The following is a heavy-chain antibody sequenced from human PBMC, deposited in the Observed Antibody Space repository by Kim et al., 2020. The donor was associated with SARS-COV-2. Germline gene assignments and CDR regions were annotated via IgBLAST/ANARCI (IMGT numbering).Heavy chain of an antibody. D-gene: IGHD6-13*01. CDR2: ISSSGSTI. V-gene: IGHV3-48*03. CDR1: GFTFSSYE. J-gene: IGHJ4*02. CDR3: ARGGSSWGPYYFDY. Sequence: GGSLRLSCAASGFTFSSYEMNWVRQAPGKGLEWVSYISSSGSTIYYADSVKGRFTISRDNAKNSLYLQMNSLRAEDTAVYYCARGGSSWGPYYFDYWGQGTLVTVSS.